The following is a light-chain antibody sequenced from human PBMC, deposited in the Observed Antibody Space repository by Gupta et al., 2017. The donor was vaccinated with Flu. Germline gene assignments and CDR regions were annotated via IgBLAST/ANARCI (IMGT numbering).Light chain of an antibody. CDR2: RAS. Sequence: QKPGGTPKLVIYRASDIESGVPSRFSGTGSGTECTLTINSLQTDDFSTYYCQHHSHFSFYTLCQGTNLEIK. V-gene: IGKV1-5*03. CDR3: QHHSHFSFYT. J-gene: IGKJ2*01.